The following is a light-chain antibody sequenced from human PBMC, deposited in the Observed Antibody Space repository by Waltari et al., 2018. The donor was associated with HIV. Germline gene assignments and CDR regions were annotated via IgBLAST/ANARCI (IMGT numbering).Light chain of an antibody. V-gene: IGLV3-1*01. J-gene: IGLJ1*01. CDR2: QDT. CDR1: NLGTKY. Sequence: SYELTQPPSVSVSPGQTASITCSGDNLGTKYASWYQQKPGQSPVLVMYQDTKRPSGIPERFSGSNSGNTATLTISGTQAVDEADYYCQAWDRSTAYVFGTGTKVTVL. CDR3: QAWDRSTAYV.